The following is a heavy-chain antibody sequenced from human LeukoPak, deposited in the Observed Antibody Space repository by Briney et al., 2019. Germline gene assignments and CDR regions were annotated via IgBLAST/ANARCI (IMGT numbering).Heavy chain of an antibody. J-gene: IGHJ5*02. V-gene: IGHV3-33*01. CDR2: IWYDGSNK. CDR3: ARDRQWLGSYWFVL. D-gene: IGHD6-19*01. CDR1: GFTFSSYG. Sequence: PGGCLRLSCAASGFTFSSYGMHWVRQAPGKGLEGLAVIWYDGSNKYYADSVKGPFTIPKDNSKNTLDLPMNSLRAQDTAVDYCARDRQWLGSYWFVLWGQGTLVSVSS.